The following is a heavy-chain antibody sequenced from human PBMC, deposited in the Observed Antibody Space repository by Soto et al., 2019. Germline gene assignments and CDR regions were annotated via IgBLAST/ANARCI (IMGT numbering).Heavy chain of an antibody. D-gene: IGHD6-19*01. J-gene: IGHJ4*02. V-gene: IGHV1-69*01. CDR1: GGTFSSYA. CDR2: IIPIFGTA. Sequence: QVQLVQSGAEVKKPGSSVKVSCKASGGTFSSYAISWVRQAPGQGLEWMGGIIPIFGTANYAQKFQGRVTITADESTSTAYMELSSLGSEDTAVYYCARVSSFPSFSSGWYFDYWGQGTLVTVSS. CDR3: ARVSSFPSFSSGWYFDY.